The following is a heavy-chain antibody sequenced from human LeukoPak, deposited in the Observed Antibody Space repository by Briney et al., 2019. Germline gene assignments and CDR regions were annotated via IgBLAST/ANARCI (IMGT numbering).Heavy chain of an antibody. CDR1: GGSIYTYY. J-gene: IGHJ6*02. Sequence: SETLSLTCTVSGGSIYTYYWSWIRQPPGKGLEWIGYIYYSGNTNYNPSLKSRVTISVDMSKNQFSLKLSSVTAADTAVYYCARSNVVVPSSTKGYYYYAMDVWGQGTTVTVSS. D-gene: IGHD2-2*01. CDR3: ARSNVVVPSSTKGYYYYAMDV. CDR2: IYYSGNT. V-gene: IGHV4-59*08.